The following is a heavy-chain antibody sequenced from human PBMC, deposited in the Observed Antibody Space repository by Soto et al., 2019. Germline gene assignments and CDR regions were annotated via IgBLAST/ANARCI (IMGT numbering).Heavy chain of an antibody. Sequence: ASVKVSCKASVYTFTSYGISWLRQDPGQGLEGMGWISAYNGNTNYAQKLQGRVTMTTDTSTSTAYMELRSLRSDDPAVDYCARDRWEWLRFGFPLLGYYYYGMDLWGQGTTVTVSS. CDR1: VYTFTSYG. V-gene: IGHV1-18*04. CDR2: ISAYNGNT. D-gene: IGHD5-12*01. CDR3: ARDRWEWLRFGFPLLGYYYYGMDL. J-gene: IGHJ6*02.